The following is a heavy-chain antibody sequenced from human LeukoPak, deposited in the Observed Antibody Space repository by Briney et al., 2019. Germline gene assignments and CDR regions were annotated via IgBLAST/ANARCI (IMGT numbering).Heavy chain of an antibody. CDR1: GGSISSGSYY. Sequence: PSETLSLTCTVSGGSISSGSYYWRWIRQPAGKGLEWIGRIYTSGSTNYNPSLKSRVTISVDTSKNQFSLKLSSVTAADTAVYYCARGLQELDYWGQGTLVTVSS. CDR2: IYTSGST. CDR3: ARGLQELDY. J-gene: IGHJ4*02. D-gene: IGHD5-24*01. V-gene: IGHV4-61*02.